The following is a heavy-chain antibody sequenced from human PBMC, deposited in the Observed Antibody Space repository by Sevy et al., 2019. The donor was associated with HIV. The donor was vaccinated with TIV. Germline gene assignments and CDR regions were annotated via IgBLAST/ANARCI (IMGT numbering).Heavy chain of an antibody. CDR1: GGSMTSYY. D-gene: IGHD2-21*02. Sequence: SETLSLTCTVSGGSMTSYYWNWIRQPPGEGLEWIGYIYYSGSTNYNPSLKSQVTMSVDTSKNRCSLTLISVTAADTAVYHCARSVGTGNYFDYWGQGALVTVSS. J-gene: IGHJ4*02. CDR3: ARSVGTGNYFDY. V-gene: IGHV4-59*13. CDR2: IYYSGST.